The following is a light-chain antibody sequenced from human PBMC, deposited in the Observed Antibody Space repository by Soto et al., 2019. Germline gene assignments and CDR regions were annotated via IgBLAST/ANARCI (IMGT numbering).Light chain of an antibody. J-gene: IGKJ1*01. V-gene: IGKV3-20*01. CDR1: KSVSSSF. CDR2: GAS. Sequence: EMALTQSPGTLSLSPGERATLSCRASKSVSSSFFAWYQQKPGQAPGLLIYGASIRATDIPDRFSGSGSGRVFGLIISGLEHEDFAVYYCQQDGTSPPWTFGQGTKVEIK. CDR3: QQDGTSPPWT.